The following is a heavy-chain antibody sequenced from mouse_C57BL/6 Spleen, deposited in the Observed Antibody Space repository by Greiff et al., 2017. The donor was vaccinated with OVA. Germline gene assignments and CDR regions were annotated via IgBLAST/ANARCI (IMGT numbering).Heavy chain of an antibody. CDR3: SRRGNYYGSSWGYFDV. J-gene: IGHJ1*03. D-gene: IGHD1-1*01. V-gene: IGHV1-52*01. CDR2: IDPSDSET. CDR1: GYTFTSYW. Sequence: QVQLQQPGAELVRPGSSVKLSCKASGYTFTSYWMHWVKQRPIQGLEWIGNIDPSDSETHYNQKFKDKATLTVDKSSSTAYMQLSSLTSEDSAVYYCSRRGNYYGSSWGYFDVWGTGTTVTVSS.